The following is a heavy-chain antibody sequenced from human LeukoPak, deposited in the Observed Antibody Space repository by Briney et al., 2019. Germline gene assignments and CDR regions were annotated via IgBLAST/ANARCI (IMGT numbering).Heavy chain of an antibody. CDR3: ARASTRLARGGGWFDP. CDR1: GGSISSYY. Sequence: PSETLSLTCTVSGGSISSYYWSWIRQPPGKGLEWIGYIYYSGSTNYNPSLKSRVTISVDTSKNQFSLKLSSVTAADTAVYYCARASTRLARGGGWFDPWGQGTLSPSPQ. V-gene: IGHV4-59*01. J-gene: IGHJ5*02. D-gene: IGHD1-26*01. CDR2: IYYSGST.